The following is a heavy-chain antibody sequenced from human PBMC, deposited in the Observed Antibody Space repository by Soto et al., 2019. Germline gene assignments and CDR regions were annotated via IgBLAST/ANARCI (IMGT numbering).Heavy chain of an antibody. V-gene: IGHV3-23*01. CDR3: AKKGVIGAAGPFDY. CDR2: ISGSGGST. CDR1: GFTFSSYA. J-gene: IGHJ4*02. Sequence: EVQLLESEGGLVQPGGSLRLSCAASGFTFSSYAMAWVRQAPGKGLEWVSGISGSGGSTYYPDSMRGRFTISRDNSKNTLYLVKNYLGAGDTVVYHCAKKGVIGAAGPFDYWVQGTLVTVSS. D-gene: IGHD6-13*01.